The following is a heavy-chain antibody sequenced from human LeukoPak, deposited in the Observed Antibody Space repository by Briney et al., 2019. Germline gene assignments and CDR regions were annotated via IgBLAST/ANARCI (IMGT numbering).Heavy chain of an antibody. V-gene: IGHV3-11*04. Sequence: GGSLRLSCAASGFTFDDSVMSWVRQAPGKGLEWVSYISSSGNYIYYADSVKGRFTISRDNAKNSVYLLMNSLRAEDTAVYYCARESYGDYDAFDIWGQGTMVTVSS. D-gene: IGHD4-17*01. CDR2: ISSSGNYI. J-gene: IGHJ3*02. CDR3: ARESYGDYDAFDI. CDR1: GFTFDDSV.